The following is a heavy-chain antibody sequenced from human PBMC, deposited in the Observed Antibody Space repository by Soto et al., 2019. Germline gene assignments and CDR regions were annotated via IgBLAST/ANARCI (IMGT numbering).Heavy chain of an antibody. CDR2: IYSGGST. CDR3: ARDPYY. Sequence: GGSLRLSCAASGFTFSNYAMSWVRQAPGKGLEWVSVIYSGGSTYYADSVKGRFTIPRDNSKNTLYLQMNSLRAEDTAVYYCARDPYYWGQGTLVTVSS. J-gene: IGHJ4*02. V-gene: IGHV3-53*01. CDR1: GFTFSNYA.